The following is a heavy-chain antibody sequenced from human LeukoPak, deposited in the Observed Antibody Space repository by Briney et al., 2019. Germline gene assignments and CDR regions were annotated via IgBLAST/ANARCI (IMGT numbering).Heavy chain of an antibody. Sequence: PSETLSLTCAVYGGSFSGYYWNWIRQPPGKGLEWIGEINHSGSTNYNPSLKSRVTISVDTSKNQFSLKLSSVTAADTAVYYCARRKTRISYYYYDSSGYYSPFDYWGQGTLVTVSS. CDR2: INHSGST. CDR1: GGSFSGYY. CDR3: ARRKTRISYYYYDSSGYYSPFDY. J-gene: IGHJ4*02. V-gene: IGHV4-34*01. D-gene: IGHD3-22*01.